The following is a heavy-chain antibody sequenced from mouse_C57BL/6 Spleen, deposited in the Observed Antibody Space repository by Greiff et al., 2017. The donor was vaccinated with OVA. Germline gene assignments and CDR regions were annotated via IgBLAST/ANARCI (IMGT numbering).Heavy chain of an antibody. CDR1: GYTFTSYW. CDR3: ARSPYYGSSYPYFDV. CDR2: IYPGSGST. J-gene: IGHJ1*03. Sequence: VQLQQPGAELVKPGASVKMSCKASGYTFTSYWITWVKQRPGQGLEWIGDIYPGSGSTNYNEKFKSKATLTVDTSSSTAYMQLSSLTSEDSAVYYCARSPYYGSSYPYFDVWGTGTTVTVSS. D-gene: IGHD1-1*01. V-gene: IGHV1-55*01.